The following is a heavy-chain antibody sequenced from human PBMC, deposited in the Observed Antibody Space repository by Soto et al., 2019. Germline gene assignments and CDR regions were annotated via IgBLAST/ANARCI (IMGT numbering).Heavy chain of an antibody. CDR3: ARSIVLVPAAIGTNWFDP. CDR1: GGSVSSGSYY. Sequence: SETLSLTCTVSGGSVSSGSYYWSWIRQPPGKGLEWIGYIYYSGSTNYNPSLKSRVTISVDTSKNQFSLKLSSVTAADTAVYYCARSIVLVPAAIGTNWFDPWGQGTLVTVS. CDR2: IYYSGST. J-gene: IGHJ5*02. V-gene: IGHV4-61*01. D-gene: IGHD2-2*01.